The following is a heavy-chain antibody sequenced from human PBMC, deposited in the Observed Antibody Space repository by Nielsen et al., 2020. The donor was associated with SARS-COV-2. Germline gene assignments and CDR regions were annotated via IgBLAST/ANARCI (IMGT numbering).Heavy chain of an antibody. CDR2: IYYSGST. CDR1: GGSISSYY. V-gene: IGHV4-59*13. CDR3: AREGPPFDL. J-gene: IGHJ2*01. Sequence: SETLSLTCTVSGGSISSYYWSWIRQPPGKGLEWIGYIYYSGSTNYNPSLKSRVTISVDTSKNQFSLKLSSVTAVDTAVYYCAREGPPFDLWGRGTLVTVSS.